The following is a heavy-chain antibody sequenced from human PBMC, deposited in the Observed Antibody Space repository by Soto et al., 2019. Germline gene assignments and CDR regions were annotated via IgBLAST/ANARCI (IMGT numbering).Heavy chain of an antibody. V-gene: IGHV3-30*03. CDR1: GLTFSSYG. D-gene: IGHD3-10*01. CDR3: GRLFDSGHGPFDY. J-gene: IGHJ4*02. CDR2: ISYDGRNK. Sequence: GWSLRLSCAASGLTFSSYGMHWVRKAPGRGLEWVAGISYDGRNKYYVDSVKGRFTISRDNSKNTLDLQMNTLRAEDTAVYYCGRLFDSGHGPFDYWGQGTLVTVSS.